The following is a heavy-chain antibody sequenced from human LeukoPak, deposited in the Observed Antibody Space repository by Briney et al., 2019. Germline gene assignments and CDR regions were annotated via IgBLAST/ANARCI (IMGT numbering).Heavy chain of an antibody. J-gene: IGHJ3*02. V-gene: IGHV4-31*03. CDR2: IYHSGST. D-gene: IGHD4-17*01. Sequence: SETLSLTCTVSGGSISSGGYYWSWIRQHPGKGLEWIGYIYHSGSTYYNPSLKSRVTISVDTSKNQFSLKLSSVTAADTAVYYCASSVTTSPDAFDIWGQGTMVTVSS. CDR1: GGSISSGGYY. CDR3: ASSVTTSPDAFDI.